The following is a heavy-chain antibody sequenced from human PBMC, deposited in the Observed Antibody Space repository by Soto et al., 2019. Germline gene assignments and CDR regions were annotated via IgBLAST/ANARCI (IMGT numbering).Heavy chain of an antibody. Sequence: SETLSLTCTVSGRPISSYYWSWIRQPPGKGLEWIGYVSYSGGTNYNPSLKSRVTMSVDTSKDQFSLKLSSVTAAETAVYYCARQDQWLTDWGQGTLVTVSS. J-gene: IGHJ4*02. CDR3: ARQDQWLTD. D-gene: IGHD6-19*01. CDR2: VSYSGGT. CDR1: GRPISSYY. V-gene: IGHV4-59*01.